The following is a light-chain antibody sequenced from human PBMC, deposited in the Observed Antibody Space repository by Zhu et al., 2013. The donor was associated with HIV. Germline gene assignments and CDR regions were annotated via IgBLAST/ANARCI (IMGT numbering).Light chain of an antibody. CDR1: DLGNKY. V-gene: IGLV3-1*01. CDR3: QAWDSSTVV. Sequence: SYELTQPPSVSVYPGQTASITCSGDDLGNKYMSWYLLRPGQSPVLVLYRDTKRPSGIPERFSGFVSVNTATLTITGTQAMDEADYYCQAWDSSTVVFGGGTKLTVL. CDR2: RDT. J-gene: IGLJ2*01.